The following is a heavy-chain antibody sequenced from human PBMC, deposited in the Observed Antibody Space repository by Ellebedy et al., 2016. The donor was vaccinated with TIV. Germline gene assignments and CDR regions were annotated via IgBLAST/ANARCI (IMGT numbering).Heavy chain of an antibody. CDR2: ISSSSSYI. D-gene: IGHD3-3*01. J-gene: IGHJ4*02. V-gene: IGHV3-21*01. Sequence: PGGSLRLSCVASGFKFNTYSMNWVRQAPGKGLEWVSSISSSSSYIFYADSVKGRFSISRDNARSSVFLQLSGLRDDDTAVYFCVRASGFDSFFDFWGQGTLVTVPS. CDR1: GFKFNTYS. CDR3: VRASGFDSFFDF.